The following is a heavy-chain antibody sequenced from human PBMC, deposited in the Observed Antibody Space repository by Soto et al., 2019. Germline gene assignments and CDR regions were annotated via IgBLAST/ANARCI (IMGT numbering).Heavy chain of an antibody. V-gene: IGHV4-59*08. D-gene: IGHD3-9*01. CDR2: IYYSGST. Sequence: PSETLSLTCTVSGGSISSYYWTWIRQPPGKGLEWIGYIYYSGSTNYNPSLKSRVIISLDTSKNQFSLKLSSVTAADTAVYYCARGAYNILTGYYVDYWGQGTLVTVSS. CDR3: ARGAYNILTGYYVDY. CDR1: GGSISSYY. J-gene: IGHJ4*02.